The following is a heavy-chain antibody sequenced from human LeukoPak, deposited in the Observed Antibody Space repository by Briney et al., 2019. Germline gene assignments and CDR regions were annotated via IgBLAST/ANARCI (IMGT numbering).Heavy chain of an antibody. CDR3: ARERYDYGDYVWWFDP. CDR1: GGSFSGDF. Sequence: SETLSLTCAVYGGSFSGDFWSWLRQSPGKGLEWIGYIYYSGSTYYNPSLKSRVTISVDTSKNQFSLKLSSVTAADTAVYYCARERYDYGDYVWWFDPWGQGTLVTVSS. V-gene: IGHV4-59*12. J-gene: IGHJ5*02. D-gene: IGHD4-17*01. CDR2: IYYSGST.